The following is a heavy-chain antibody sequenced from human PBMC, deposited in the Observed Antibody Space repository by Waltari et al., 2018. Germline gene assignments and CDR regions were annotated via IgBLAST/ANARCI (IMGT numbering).Heavy chain of an antibody. Sequence: QLQLQESGPGLVKPSETLSLTCTVPGGSISSSSYYWGWIRQPPGKGLEWIGSIYYSGSTYYNPSLKSRVTISVDTSKNQFSLKLSSVTAADTAVYYCARGGPVVPAMAFDYWGQGTLVTVSS. CDR3: ARGGPVVPAMAFDY. CDR2: IYYSGST. J-gene: IGHJ4*02. V-gene: IGHV4-39*07. D-gene: IGHD2-2*01. CDR1: GGSISSSSYY.